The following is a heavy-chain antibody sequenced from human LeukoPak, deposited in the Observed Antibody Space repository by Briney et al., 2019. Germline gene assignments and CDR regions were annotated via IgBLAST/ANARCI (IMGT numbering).Heavy chain of an antibody. Sequence: PGGSLRLSCAASGFTFSSDSMNWVRQAPGKGLEWVSSISSNSRSIYYADSVKGRFTVSRDNAANSLYLQMNSLRAEDTAVYYCARSLTGDLDWFDPWGRGTLVAVSS. D-gene: IGHD7-27*01. CDR2: ISSNSRSI. CDR1: GFTFSSDS. V-gene: IGHV3-21*01. CDR3: ARSLTGDLDWFDP. J-gene: IGHJ5*02.